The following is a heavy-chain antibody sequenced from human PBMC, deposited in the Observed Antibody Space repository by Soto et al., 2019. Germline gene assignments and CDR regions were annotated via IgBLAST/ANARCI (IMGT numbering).Heavy chain of an antibody. CDR1: GGSISSGGYS. CDR2: IYYSGST. CDR3: ARAWHSSSPNSFDP. V-gene: IGHV4-30-2*01. Sequence: QLQLQESGSGLVKPSQTLSLTCAVSGGSISSGGYSWSWIRQPPGKGLEWIGYIYYSGSTSYNPSLMSRVTISLDRSNNQFSLKLSSVTAADTAVYHCARAWHSSSPNSFDPWGQGTLVTVSS. D-gene: IGHD6-6*01. J-gene: IGHJ5*02.